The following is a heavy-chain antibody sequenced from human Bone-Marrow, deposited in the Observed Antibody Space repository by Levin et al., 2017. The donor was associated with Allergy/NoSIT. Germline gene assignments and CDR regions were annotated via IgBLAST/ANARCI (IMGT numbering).Heavy chain of an antibody. J-gene: IGHJ4*02. D-gene: IGHD6-13*01. CDR1: GYTFSSYA. CDR2: INTNSGSP. Sequence: GESLKISCKASGYTFSSYAMNWVRQAPGQGLEWMGWINTNSGSPTSAQGFTGRFVFSLDTSVSTAYLQISSLKAEDTAVYYCVRERDSASAGIPGYWGQGTLVTVSS. CDR3: VRERDSASAGIPGY. V-gene: IGHV7-4-1*02.